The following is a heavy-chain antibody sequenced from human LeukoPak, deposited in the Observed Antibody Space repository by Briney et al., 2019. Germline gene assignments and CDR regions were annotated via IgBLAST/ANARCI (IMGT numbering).Heavy chain of an antibody. CDR2: MNPKTGNT. V-gene: IGHV1-8*01. CDR3: ARGPRVFGVVLSSHWFFDV. D-gene: IGHD3-3*01. CDR1: GYTFSSYD. Sequence: GASVKVSCTASGYTFSSYDINWVRQAAGQGLEWMGWMNPKTGNTGYAQKFQGRLSSINTAYMELSSLRSEDTAVYYCARGPRVFGVVLSSHWFFDVWGRGTLVTVSS. J-gene: IGHJ2*01.